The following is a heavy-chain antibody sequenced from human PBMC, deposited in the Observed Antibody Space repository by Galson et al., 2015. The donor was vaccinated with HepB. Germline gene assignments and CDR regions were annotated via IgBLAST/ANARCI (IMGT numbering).Heavy chain of an antibody. CDR3: ATISRRGQYYFDH. CDR1: GFTFSNYW. D-gene: IGHD3-10*01. V-gene: IGHV3-74*01. Sequence: SLRLSCAVSGFTFSNYWMHWVRQAPGKGLVWVSRINIDGSSTSYADSVKGRFTISRDNAKNTLYLQMNSLRAEDTAVYFCATISRRGQYYFDHWGQGTVVTVSS. J-gene: IGHJ4*02. CDR2: INIDGSST.